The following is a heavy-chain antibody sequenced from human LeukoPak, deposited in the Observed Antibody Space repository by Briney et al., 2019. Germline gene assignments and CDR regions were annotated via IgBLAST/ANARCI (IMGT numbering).Heavy chain of an antibody. CDR1: GFTFSSYA. CDR2: ISGSGDNT. Sequence: GGSLRLSCVASGFTFSSYAMNWVRQAPGKGLEWVSLISGSGDNTHYADSVKGRFTISRDNSKNTVYLQVNSLRAEDTAVYYCAKTTTGYSSGRYPGWPADYWGQGTLVTVSS. J-gene: IGHJ4*02. CDR3: AKTTTGYSSGRYPGWPADY. V-gene: IGHV3-23*01. D-gene: IGHD6-19*01.